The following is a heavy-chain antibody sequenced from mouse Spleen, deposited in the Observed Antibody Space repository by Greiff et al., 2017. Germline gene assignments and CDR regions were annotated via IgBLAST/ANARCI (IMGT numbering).Heavy chain of an antibody. J-gene: IGHJ4*01. CDR2: IDPSDSYT. CDR3: ARPSDGSGYAMDY. Sequence: VQLQQPGAELVKPGASVKLSCKASGYTFTSYWMQWVKQRPGQGLEWIGEIDPSDSYTNYNQKFKGKATLTVDPSSSTAYMQLSSLTSEDSAVYYCARPSDGSGYAMDYWGQGTSVTVSS. D-gene: IGHD1-1*02. V-gene: IGHV1-50*01. CDR1: GYTFTSYW.